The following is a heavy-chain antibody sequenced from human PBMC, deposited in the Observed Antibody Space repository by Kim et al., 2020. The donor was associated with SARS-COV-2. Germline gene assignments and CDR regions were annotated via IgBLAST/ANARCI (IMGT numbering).Heavy chain of an antibody. CDR1: GGSVSSGSYY. V-gene: IGHV4-61*01. D-gene: IGHD3-10*01. J-gene: IGHJ4*02. CDR3: ARASVYYYGSGSYPKRQLDY. CDR2: IYYSGST. Sequence: SETLSLTCTVSGGSVSSGSYYWSWIRQPPGKGLEWIGYIYYSGSTNYNPSLKSRVTISVATSKNQFSLKLSSVTAADTAVYYCARASVYYYGSGSYPKRQLDYWGQGTRVTVSS.